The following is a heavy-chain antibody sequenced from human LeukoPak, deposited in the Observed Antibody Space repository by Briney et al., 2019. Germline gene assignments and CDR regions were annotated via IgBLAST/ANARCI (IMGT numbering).Heavy chain of an antibody. Sequence: ASVKVSCKASGYTFTSYGISWVRQAPGQGLEWMGWISAYSGDTNYAQKFQDRVTMTTDTSARTAYMEVRSLTSDDTAMYYCARGGGYNDYWGQGTLVVVSS. CDR2: ISAYSGDT. V-gene: IGHV1-18*01. CDR1: GYTFTSYG. D-gene: IGHD3-22*01. CDR3: ARGGGYNDY. J-gene: IGHJ4*02.